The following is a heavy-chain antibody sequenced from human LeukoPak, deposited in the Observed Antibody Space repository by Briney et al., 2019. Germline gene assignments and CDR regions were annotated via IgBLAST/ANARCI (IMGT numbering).Heavy chain of an antibody. D-gene: IGHD5-24*01. CDR3: ARAPLVLQYRWWFDP. Sequence: GGSLRLSCVGSGFTFGRYEMNWVRQAPGKGLEWISYISGSGDTIYYADSVKGRFTISRDNAKNSLYLQVNSLRAEDTAVYHCARAPLVLQYRWWFDPWGRGTLVTVSS. J-gene: IGHJ5*02. CDR1: GFTFGRYE. CDR2: ISGSGDTI. V-gene: IGHV3-48*03.